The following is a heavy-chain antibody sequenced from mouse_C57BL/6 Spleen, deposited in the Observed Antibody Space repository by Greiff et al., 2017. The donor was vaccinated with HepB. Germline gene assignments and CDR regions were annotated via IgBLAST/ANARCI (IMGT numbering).Heavy chain of an antibody. V-gene: IGHV2-9-1*01. CDR3: ARITTVVATGGRYFDY. D-gene: IGHD1-1*01. Sequence: VHLVESGPGLVAPSQSLSITCTVSGFSFTSYAISWVRQPPGKGLEWLGVIWTGGGTNYNSALKSRLSISKDNSKSQVFLKMNSLQTDDTARYYCARITTVVATGGRYFDYWGQGTTLTVSS. J-gene: IGHJ2*01. CDR2: IWTGGGT. CDR1: GFSFTSYA.